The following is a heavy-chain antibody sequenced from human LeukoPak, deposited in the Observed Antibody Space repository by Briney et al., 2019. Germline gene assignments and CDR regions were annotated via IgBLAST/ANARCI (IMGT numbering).Heavy chain of an antibody. CDR3: ARHPKYYYVSGSYFHYYYGMDV. J-gene: IGHJ6*02. CDR2: IYYSGGT. V-gene: IGHV4-59*08. Sequence: SETLSLTCTVSGGSISSDYWSWIRQPPGKGLEWIGYIYYSGGTNYNPPLKSRVTISVDTSKNQFSLKLSSVTAADTAVYYCARHPKYYYVSGSYFHYYYGMDVWGQGTTVTVSS. D-gene: IGHD3-10*01. CDR1: GGSISSDY.